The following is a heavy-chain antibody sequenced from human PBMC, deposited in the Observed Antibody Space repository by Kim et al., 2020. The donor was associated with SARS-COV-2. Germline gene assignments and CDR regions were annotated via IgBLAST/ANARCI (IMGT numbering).Heavy chain of an antibody. CDR3: ARRTPWRGYSYYYYYGMDV. D-gene: IGHD3-3*01. V-gene: IGHV1-18*01. CDR2: ISAYNGNT. J-gene: IGHJ6*02. Sequence: ASVKVSCKASGYTFTSYGISWVRQAPGQGLEWMGWISAYNGNTNYAQKLQGRVTMTTDTSTSTAYMELRSLRSDDTAVYYCARRTPWRGYSYYYYYGMDVWGQGTTVTVSS. CDR1: GYTFTSYG.